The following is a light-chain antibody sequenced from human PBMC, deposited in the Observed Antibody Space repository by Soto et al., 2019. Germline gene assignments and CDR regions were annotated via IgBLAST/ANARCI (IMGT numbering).Light chain of an antibody. CDR1: QSVSSNY. CDR3: QFYVTSPIT. V-gene: IGKV3-20*01. J-gene: IGKJ3*01. CDR2: GAS. Sequence: EIVLTHSPGTLSLSPGERATLSCRASQSVSSNYLAWCQQKPGQAPRLLIYGASRRATGIPDRISGSGSGTDFTLTISRLEPEDYAVYYCQFYVTSPITFGPGTKVDIK.